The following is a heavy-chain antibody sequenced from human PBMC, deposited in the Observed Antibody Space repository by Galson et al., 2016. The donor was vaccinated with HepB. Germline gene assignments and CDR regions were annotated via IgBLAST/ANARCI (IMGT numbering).Heavy chain of an antibody. CDR1: GITFSRLV. J-gene: IGHJ3*01. D-gene: IGHD6-19*01. V-gene: IGHV3-30-3*01. Sequence: SLRLSCATSGITFSRLVMHWVRQAPGKGLEWVAVIGHDGTGNIYADAVGGRFTISKDDSRSTLYLPMDSLAPEDTAVYFCATAGRTSGRSDTFEFWGPGALVSVSS. CDR2: IGHDGTGN. CDR3: ATAGRTSGRSDTFEF.